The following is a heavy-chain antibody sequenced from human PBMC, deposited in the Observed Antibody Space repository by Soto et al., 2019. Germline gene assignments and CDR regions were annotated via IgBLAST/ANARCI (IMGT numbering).Heavy chain of an antibody. Sequence: TSETLSLTCAVSGGSISSGGYSWSWIRQPPGKGLEWIGYIYHSGSTDYNPSLKSRVTISVDMSKNQFSLKLSSVTAADTAVXYCXXXGYSXSWYVGWFDPWAQGTLXTVXS. CDR2: IYHSGST. J-gene: IGHJ5*02. D-gene: IGHD6-13*01. CDR3: XXXGYSXSWYVGWFDP. CDR1: GGSISSGGYS. V-gene: IGHV4-30-2*01.